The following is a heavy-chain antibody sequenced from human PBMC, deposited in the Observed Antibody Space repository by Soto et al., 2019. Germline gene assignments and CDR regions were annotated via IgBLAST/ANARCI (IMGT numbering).Heavy chain of an antibody. CDR1: GYTFTGYD. D-gene: IGHD3-22*01. V-gene: IGHV1-8*01. CDR2: MNPNSGNT. Sequence: ASVKVSCKASGYTFTGYDMNWVRRATGQGLEWMGWMNPNSGNTGYAQKFQGRVTMTRNTSISTAYMELSSLRSEDTAVYYCARGVEDSSGYYFDYWGQGTLVTVSS. CDR3: ARGVEDSSGYYFDY. J-gene: IGHJ4*02.